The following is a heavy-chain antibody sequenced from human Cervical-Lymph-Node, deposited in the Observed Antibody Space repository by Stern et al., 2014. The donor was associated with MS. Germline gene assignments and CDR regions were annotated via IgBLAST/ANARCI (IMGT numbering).Heavy chain of an antibody. Sequence: VQLLESGPGLVKPSGTLSLTCAVSGDSISRTTWWSWVRQPPGKGLEWIGEIFHSGTTNYNPSLKSRVTISVDKSKNQFSLKLSSVTAADTAVYYCARLGPDSIRWQYYFDYWGQGTLVTVSS. CDR2: IFHSGTT. J-gene: IGHJ4*02. D-gene: IGHD6-13*01. CDR1: GDSISRTTW. CDR3: ARLGPDSIRWQYYFDY. V-gene: IGHV4-4*02.